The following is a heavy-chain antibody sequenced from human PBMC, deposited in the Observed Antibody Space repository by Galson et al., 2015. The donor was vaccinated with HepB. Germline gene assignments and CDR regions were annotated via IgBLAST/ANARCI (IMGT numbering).Heavy chain of an antibody. CDR3: ARALSWGNEFFVTDYFDY. D-gene: IGHD3-16*01. CDR2: ISANSGNT. Sequence: SVKVSCKASGYTFISYSISWVRQAPGQGLEWMGWISANSGNTNYAQKLQGRVTMTTDTSTSTAYMELGGLRSDDTAVYFCARALSWGNEFFVTDYFDYWGQGTLVTVSS. V-gene: IGHV1-18*01. J-gene: IGHJ4*02. CDR1: GYTFISYS.